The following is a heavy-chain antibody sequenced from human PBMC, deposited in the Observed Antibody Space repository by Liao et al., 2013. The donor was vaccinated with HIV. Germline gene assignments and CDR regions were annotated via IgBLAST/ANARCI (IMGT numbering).Heavy chain of an antibody. Sequence: QVQLQQWGAGLLKPSETLSLTCAVYGGSFSGYYWSWIRQPPGKGLEWIGEINHSGSTNYNPSLKSRVTMSVDTSKNQFSLKLSSVTAADTAVYYCARDLVYDFWSGYYLDYWGQGTLVTVSS. D-gene: IGHD3-3*01. CDR3: ARDLVYDFWSGYYLDY. CDR2: INHSGST. J-gene: IGHJ4*02. V-gene: IGHV4-34*01. CDR1: GGSFSGYY.